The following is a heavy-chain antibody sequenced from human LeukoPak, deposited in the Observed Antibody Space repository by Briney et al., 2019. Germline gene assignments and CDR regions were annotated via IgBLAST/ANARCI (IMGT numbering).Heavy chain of an antibody. J-gene: IGHJ4*02. CDR3: ARIKSQGVVVPLLRSTYYFDY. Sequence: GGSLRLSCVASGFTFSDYYMSWIRQAPGKGLEWVSYISNGGNIINYADSVKGRFTISRDTAKNSLYLQMNSLRAEDTAVYYCARIKSQGVVVPLLRSTYYFDYWGQGTLVTVSS. V-gene: IGHV3-11*04. CDR1: GFTFSDYY. CDR2: ISNGGNII. D-gene: IGHD2-21*01.